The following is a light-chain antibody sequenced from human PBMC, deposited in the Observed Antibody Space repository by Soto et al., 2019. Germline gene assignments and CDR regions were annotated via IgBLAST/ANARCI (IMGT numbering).Light chain of an antibody. CDR2: GAS. V-gene: IGKV3-15*01. J-gene: IGKJ4*01. Sequence: EVVMTQSPATLSVSPGERATLSFRASQSVSRDLAWYQQKVGQAPRLLMYGASVRATGVPTRFSGSGSGTVFTLTISSLQSEDFAVYFCQHYNNWPPQFTFGGGTKVDIK. CDR3: QHYNNWPPQFT. CDR1: QSVSRD.